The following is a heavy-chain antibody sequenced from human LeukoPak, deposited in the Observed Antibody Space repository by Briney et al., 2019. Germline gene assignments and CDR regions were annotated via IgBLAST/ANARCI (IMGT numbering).Heavy chain of an antibody. J-gene: IGHJ4*02. D-gene: IGHD2-2*02. CDR1: GGSFSGYY. CDR2: INHSGST. CDR3: ARGYIRRGYFDY. V-gene: IGHV4-34*01. Sequence: SETLSLTCAVDGGSFSGYYWSWIRQPPGKGPEWIGEINHSGSTNYNPSLKSRVTISVDTSKNQFSLKLSSVTAADTAVYYCARGYIRRGYFDYWGQGTLVTVSS.